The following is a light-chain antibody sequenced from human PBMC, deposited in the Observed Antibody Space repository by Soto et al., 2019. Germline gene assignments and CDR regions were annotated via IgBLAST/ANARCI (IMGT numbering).Light chain of an antibody. CDR3: QQRSNWPYLT. CDR2: DAS. J-gene: IGKJ4*01. V-gene: IGKV3-11*01. Sequence: EIVLTQSPDTLSLSPGERATLSCRASQSVSGYLGGYQQKPGQAPRLLIYDASNRAYGVPARFLGSGSGTNFNIAIASLEHDDCAVDYCQQRSNWPYLTVGGGIRV. CDR1: QSVSGY.